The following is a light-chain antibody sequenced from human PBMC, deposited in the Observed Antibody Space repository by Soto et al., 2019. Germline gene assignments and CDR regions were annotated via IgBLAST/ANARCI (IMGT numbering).Light chain of an antibody. J-gene: IGKJ1*01. CDR3: QQYHSYRT. CDR2: DAS. CDR1: QSIGSW. Sequence: DIQMTQSPSTLSASVGDRVTITCRASQSIGSWLAWYQQKPGNAPKLLIYDASNLQSGVPSRFSGSGSGTEFILAISGLQPDDFATYYCQQYHSYRTFGQGTKVDIK. V-gene: IGKV1-5*01.